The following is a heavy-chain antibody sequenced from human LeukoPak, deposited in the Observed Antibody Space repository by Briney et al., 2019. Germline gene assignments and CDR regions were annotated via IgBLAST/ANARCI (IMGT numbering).Heavy chain of an antibody. CDR2: ISSSGSTI. Sequence: GGSLRLSCAASGFTFSSYEMNWVRQAPGKGLEWVSYISSSGSTIYYADSVKGRFTISRDNAKNLLYLQMNSLRAEDTAVYYCARLHYYGSGSYYRWFDPWGQGTLVTVSS. CDR1: GFTFSSYE. CDR3: ARLHYYGSGSYYRWFDP. V-gene: IGHV3-48*03. D-gene: IGHD3-10*01. J-gene: IGHJ5*02.